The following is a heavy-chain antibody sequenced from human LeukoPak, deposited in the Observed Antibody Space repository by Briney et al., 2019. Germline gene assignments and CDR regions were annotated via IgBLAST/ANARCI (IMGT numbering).Heavy chain of an antibody. D-gene: IGHD3-10*01. V-gene: IGHV3-21*01. CDR1: GFTFSSYS. J-gene: IGHJ4*02. CDR2: ISTSSSYI. CDR3: ARVYQGVSLFDGIDY. Sequence: GRSLRLSCAASGFTFSSYSMNWVRQAPGKGLEWVSSISTSSSYINYADSVKGRFTISRDNAKKSLYLQMNSLRAEDTAVYYCARVYQGVSLFDGIDYWGQGTLVTVSS.